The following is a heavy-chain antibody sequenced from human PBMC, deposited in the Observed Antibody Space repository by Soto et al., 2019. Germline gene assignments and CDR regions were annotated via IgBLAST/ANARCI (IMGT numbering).Heavy chain of an antibody. Sequence: QVQLVQSGAEVKKPGASVKVSCKASGYPFTNYAIHWVRQAPGQRLEWMGWINAGNGNTKYSQKFQGRVTITRDTSASTAYMELSSLRSEDTAVYYCARGPLLWGDVWGQGTTVTVSS. CDR2: INAGNGNT. J-gene: IGHJ6*02. CDR1: GYPFTNYA. D-gene: IGHD3-10*01. V-gene: IGHV1-3*01. CDR3: ARGPLLWGDV.